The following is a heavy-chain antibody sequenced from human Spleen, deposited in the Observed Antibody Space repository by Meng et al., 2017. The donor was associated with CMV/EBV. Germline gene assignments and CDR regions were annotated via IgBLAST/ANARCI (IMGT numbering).Heavy chain of an antibody. V-gene: IGHV1-2*06. Sequence: ASVKVSCKASGYTFTDYYVHRVRQAPGQGLEWMGRINPNSGGTNFAQKFQGRVTMTRDTSINTVYMELNRLRSDDTAVYYCTLYCSGDNCLKWIDPWGQGTLVTVSS. CDR1: GYTFTDYY. J-gene: IGHJ5*02. D-gene: IGHD2-15*01. CDR3: TLYCSGDNCLKWIDP. CDR2: INPNSGGT.